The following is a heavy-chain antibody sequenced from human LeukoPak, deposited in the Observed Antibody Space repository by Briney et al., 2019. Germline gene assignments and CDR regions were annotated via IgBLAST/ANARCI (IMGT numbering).Heavy chain of an antibody. D-gene: IGHD2-2*02. CDR2: IYYSGST. J-gene: IGHJ6*03. Sequence: SETLSLTCTVSGGSISSYYWSWIRQPPGKGLEWIGYIYYSGSTNYNPSLKSRVTISVDTSKNQFSLKLSSVTAADTAVYYCARGGGYCSSTSCYSGYSPMDVWGKGTTVTVSS. V-gene: IGHV4-59*01. CDR3: ARGGGYCSSTSCYSGYSPMDV. CDR1: GGSISSYY.